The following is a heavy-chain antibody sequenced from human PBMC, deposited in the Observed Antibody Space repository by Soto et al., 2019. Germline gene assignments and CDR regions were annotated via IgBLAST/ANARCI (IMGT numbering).Heavy chain of an antibody. D-gene: IGHD6-19*01. J-gene: IGHJ4*02. CDR1: GGSISSGGYS. Sequence: SETLSLTCAVSGGSISSGGYSWSWIRQPPGKGLEWIGYIYHSGSSYYNPSLKSRVTISVDRSKNQFSLKLSSVTAADTAVYYCAREAPIAVARAADYWGQGTLVTVSS. V-gene: IGHV4-30-2*01. CDR2: IYHSGSS. CDR3: AREAPIAVARAADY.